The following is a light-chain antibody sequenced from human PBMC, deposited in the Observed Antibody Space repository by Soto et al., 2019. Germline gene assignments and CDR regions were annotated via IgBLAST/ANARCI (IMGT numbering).Light chain of an antibody. Sequence: QSALTQPASVSGSPGQSITISCTGTSSDVGGYNYVSRYQQHPGKAPKLMIYEVSNRPSGVSNRFSGSKSGNTASLTISGLQAEDEADYYCSSYTSINTGVFGGGTKLTVL. CDR2: EVS. J-gene: IGLJ2*01. CDR1: SSDVGGYNY. V-gene: IGLV2-14*01. CDR3: SSYTSINTGV.